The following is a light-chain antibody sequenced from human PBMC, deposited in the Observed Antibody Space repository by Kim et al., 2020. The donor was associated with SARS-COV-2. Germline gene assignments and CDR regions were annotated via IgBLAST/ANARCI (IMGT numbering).Light chain of an antibody. CDR3: SSYTSSSDAV. Sequence: GQAITTSCTGTSSDVGGYNYVSWYQQHPGKAPKLMIYDVSNRPSGVSNRFSGSKSGNTASLTISGLQAEDEADYYCSSYTSSSDAVFGGGTQLTVL. V-gene: IGLV2-14*03. CDR1: SSDVGGYNY. J-gene: IGLJ7*01. CDR2: DVS.